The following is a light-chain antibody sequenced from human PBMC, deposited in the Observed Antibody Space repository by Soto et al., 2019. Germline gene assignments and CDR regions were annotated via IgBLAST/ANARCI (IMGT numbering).Light chain of an antibody. Sequence: QSALTQPASVSESPGRPISIPCTGTSSDIGGYNYVSWYQQHPGKAPKLMIYDVSNRPSGVSNRFFGSKSGNTASLNISGPQAEDEADYYCSSYTSSGAVVFCGGTKLTVL. CDR1: SSDIGGYNY. J-gene: IGLJ2*01. CDR2: DVS. CDR3: SSYTSSGAVV. V-gene: IGLV2-14*01.